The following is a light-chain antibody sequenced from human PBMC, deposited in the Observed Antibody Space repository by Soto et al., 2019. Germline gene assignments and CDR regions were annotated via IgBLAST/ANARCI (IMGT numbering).Light chain of an antibody. V-gene: IGKV3-20*01. CDR1: QSVSNNA. CDR2: GAS. J-gene: IGKJ2*01. CDR3: QVYGNSQMYT. Sequence: EIVLTQSPGTLSLAPGERATLSCRASQSVSNNALAWYQQKPGQAPRLLIYGASNRATGSPDVFSGSGSGTDFTLTISRLEAEDFAVYYCQVYGNSQMYTFGQGTRLEIK.